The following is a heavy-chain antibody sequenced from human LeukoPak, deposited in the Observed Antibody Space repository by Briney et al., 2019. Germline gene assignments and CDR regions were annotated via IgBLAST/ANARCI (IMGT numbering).Heavy chain of an antibody. J-gene: IGHJ4*02. CDR1: GFTFSSYA. V-gene: IGHV3-23*01. Sequence: GGSLRLSCAASGFTFSSYAMSWVRQAPGKGLEWVSTFSGSGGSTYYADSVKGRFTISRDNSKNTPYLQMNSLRAEDTAVYYCAKASCSSSSFYADYWGQGTLVTVSS. CDR2: FSGSGGST. D-gene: IGHD2-2*01. CDR3: AKASCSSSSFYADY.